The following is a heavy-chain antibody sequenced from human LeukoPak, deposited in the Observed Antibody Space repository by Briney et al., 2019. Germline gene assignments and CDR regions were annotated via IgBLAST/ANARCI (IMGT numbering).Heavy chain of an antibody. D-gene: IGHD5-12*01. CDR1: GFTLSSYG. V-gene: IGHV3-30*18. J-gene: IGHJ4*02. Sequence: TGGSLRLSGAASGFTLSSYGMHWVRQAPGKGLEWVTLISYDGSNKYYADSVKGRFIISRDNSNNTLYLQMNSLRPEDTAVYYCAKASGYDSFFDYWGQGTLVTVSS. CDR2: ISYDGSNK. CDR3: AKASGYDSFFDY.